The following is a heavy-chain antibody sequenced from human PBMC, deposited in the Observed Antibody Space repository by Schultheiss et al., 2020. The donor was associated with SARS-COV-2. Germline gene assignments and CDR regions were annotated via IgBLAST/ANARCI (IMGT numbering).Heavy chain of an antibody. V-gene: IGHV4-34*01. CDR1: GGSFSGYY. CDR2: INHSGST. Sequence: SETLSLTCAVYGGSFSGYYWGWIRQPPGKGLEWIGEINHSGSTNYNPSLKSRVTISVDTSKNQFSLKLSSVTAADTAVYYCAMGTGGYYYGSGSLPLVWGQGTTVTVSS. CDR3: AMGTGGYYYGSGSLPLV. J-gene: IGHJ6*02. D-gene: IGHD3-10*01.